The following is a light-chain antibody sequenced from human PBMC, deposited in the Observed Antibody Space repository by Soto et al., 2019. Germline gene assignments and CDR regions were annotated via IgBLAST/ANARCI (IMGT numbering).Light chain of an antibody. CDR1: SSDVGSHSR. V-gene: IGLV2-14*01. CDR2: EVT. Sequence: QSALTQPASVSGSPGQSITISCTGSSSDVGSHSRVSWIQQHPGKTPKLIIYEVTNRPSGVSSRFSGSKSGTTASLTISGLQAEDEGDYYCTSFTSSNTWVFGGGTKLTVL. CDR3: TSFTSSNTWV. J-gene: IGLJ3*02.